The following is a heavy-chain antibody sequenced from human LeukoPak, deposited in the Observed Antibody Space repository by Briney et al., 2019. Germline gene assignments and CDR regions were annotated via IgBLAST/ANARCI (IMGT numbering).Heavy chain of an antibody. CDR3: ATGYRFSGSSRDY. D-gene: IGHD1-26*01. CDR1: GYTLTKLS. Sequence: ASVKVSCKVSGYTLTKLSMHWVRQAPGKGLEWMGGFDPEDGETIYAQKFQGRVTMTEDTSTDTAYMELSSLRSEDTAVYYCATGYRFSGSSRDYWGQGTLVTVSS. CDR2: FDPEDGET. J-gene: IGHJ4*02. V-gene: IGHV1-24*01.